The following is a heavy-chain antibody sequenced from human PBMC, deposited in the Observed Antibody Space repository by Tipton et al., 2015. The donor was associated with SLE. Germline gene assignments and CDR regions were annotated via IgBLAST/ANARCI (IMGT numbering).Heavy chain of an antibody. CDR3: ARGVGGWPCYLDS. CDR1: GFTFSNYV. CDR2: ITSSGGST. J-gene: IGHJ4*02. D-gene: IGHD6-19*01. Sequence: SLRLSCAASGFTFSNYVMTWVRQAPGKGLEWVSAITSSGGSTYHADSGKGRFSITRKNSRNTLYLQMNSLGADDTAVYYCARGVGGWPCYLDSWGQGTLVTVSS. V-gene: IGHV3-23*01.